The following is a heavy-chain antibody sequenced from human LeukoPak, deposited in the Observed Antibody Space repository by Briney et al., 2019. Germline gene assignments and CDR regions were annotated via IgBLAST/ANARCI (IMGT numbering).Heavy chain of an antibody. CDR2: IYYSGST. CDR3: ARETSGYDQKRFDP. V-gene: IGHV4-39*07. CDR1: GGSISSSSYY. J-gene: IGHJ5*02. D-gene: IGHD5-12*01. Sequence: PSETLSLTCTVSGGSISSSSYYWGWIRQPPGKGLEWIGSIYYSGSTYYNPSLKSRVTISVDTSKNQFSLKLSSVTAADTAVYYCARETSGYDQKRFDPWGQGTLVTVSS.